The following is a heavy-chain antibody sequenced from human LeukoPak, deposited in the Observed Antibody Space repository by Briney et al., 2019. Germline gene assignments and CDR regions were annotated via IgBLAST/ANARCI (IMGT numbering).Heavy chain of an antibody. Sequence: PSETLSLTCTVSGGSISSSSYYWGWIRQPPGKGLEWIGSIYYSGSTYYNPSLKSRVTISVDTSKNQFSLKLSSVTAADTAVYYCARGSRYSSGWYGAGDYWGQGTLVTVSS. CDR1: GGSISSSSYY. J-gene: IGHJ4*02. CDR3: ARGSRYSSGWYGAGDY. V-gene: IGHV4-39*07. D-gene: IGHD6-19*01. CDR2: IYYSGST.